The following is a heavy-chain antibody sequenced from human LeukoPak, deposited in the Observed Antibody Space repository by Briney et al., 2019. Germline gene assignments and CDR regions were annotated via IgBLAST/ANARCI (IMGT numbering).Heavy chain of an antibody. CDR1: GFTFSSYA. CDR3: AKSLGYCSSTLRCYYGMDV. Sequence: GGSLRLSCAVSGFTFSSYAMSWVRQAPGKGLEGVSAISGSGGSTYYADSVKGRFTISRDNSKNTLYLQMNSLRAEDTAVYYCAKSLGYCSSTLRCYYGMDVWGQGTTVTVSS. CDR2: ISGSGGST. V-gene: IGHV3-23*01. D-gene: IGHD2-2*01. J-gene: IGHJ6*02.